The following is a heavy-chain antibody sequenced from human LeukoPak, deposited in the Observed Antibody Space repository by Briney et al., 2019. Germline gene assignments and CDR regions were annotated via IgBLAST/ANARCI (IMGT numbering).Heavy chain of an antibody. Sequence: GGSLRLSCAASGFTVSGNYMSWVRQAPGKGLEWVSIIYSDGSTYYADSVKGRFTISRDNSKNTLYLQMKSLRAEDTAVYYCARVDTYGYGGFDYWGQGTLVTVSS. CDR3: ARVDTYGYGGFDY. D-gene: IGHD5-18*01. CDR1: GFTVSGNY. CDR2: IYSDGST. J-gene: IGHJ4*02. V-gene: IGHV3-66*01.